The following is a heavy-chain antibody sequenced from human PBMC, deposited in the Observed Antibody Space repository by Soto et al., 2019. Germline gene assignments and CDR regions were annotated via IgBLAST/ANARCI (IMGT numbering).Heavy chain of an antibody. CDR1: GYTFTGYY. Sequence: ASVKVSCKASGYTFTGYYMHWVRQAPGQGLEWMGWINPNSGGTNYAQKFQGWVTMTRDTSISTAYMELSGLRSDDTAVYYCARGSTIFGVVIPQSPFDYWGQGTLVTVSS. V-gene: IGHV1-2*04. J-gene: IGHJ4*02. CDR3: ARGSTIFGVVIPQSPFDY. D-gene: IGHD3-3*01. CDR2: INPNSGGT.